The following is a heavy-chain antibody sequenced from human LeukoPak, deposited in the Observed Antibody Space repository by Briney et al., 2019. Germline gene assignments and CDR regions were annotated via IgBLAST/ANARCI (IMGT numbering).Heavy chain of an antibody. CDR2: ISNDGRNK. CDR1: GFTFSTYE. V-gene: IGHV3-30*01. J-gene: IGHJ3*02. Sequence: GGSLRLSCAASGFTFSTYEMHWVRQAPGKGLEWVAVISNDGRNKDYADSVKGGFTISRDNSKNTLYVQMNSLRAEDTAVYYCARDRDCSSISCYGAFDIWGQGTMVTVSS. CDR3: ARDRDCSSISCYGAFDI. D-gene: IGHD2-2*01.